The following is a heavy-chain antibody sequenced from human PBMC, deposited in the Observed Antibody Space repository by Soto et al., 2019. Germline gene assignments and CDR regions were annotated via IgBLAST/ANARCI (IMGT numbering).Heavy chain of an antibody. Sequence: QVQLVESGGGVVQPGRSLRLSCAASGFTFSSYGMHWVRQAPGKGLEWVAVISYDGSNKYYADSVKGRFTISRDNSKNTLYLQMNSLRAEETAVYYCAKDSMLYSGSDFSLRWGWFDPWGQGTLVTVSS. J-gene: IGHJ5*02. CDR3: AKDSMLYSGSDFSLRWGWFDP. CDR2: ISYDGSNK. CDR1: GFTFSSYG. D-gene: IGHD1-26*01. V-gene: IGHV3-30*18.